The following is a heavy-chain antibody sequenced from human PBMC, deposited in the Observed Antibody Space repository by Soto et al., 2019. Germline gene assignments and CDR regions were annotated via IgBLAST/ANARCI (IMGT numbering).Heavy chain of an antibody. CDR1: GYSFTTYW. J-gene: IGHJ6*02. Sequence: GESLKISCEGFGYSFTTYWIGWVRQMPGKGLEWMGIIYPGDSDTRYSPSFQGQVTLSVDKSISTAYLQWSSLKASDTAMYYRARFKYDFWDGSTYFFCGMDVWGQGTTVTVSS. CDR2: IYPGDSDT. D-gene: IGHD3-3*01. CDR3: ARFKYDFWDGSTYFFCGMDV. V-gene: IGHV5-51*01.